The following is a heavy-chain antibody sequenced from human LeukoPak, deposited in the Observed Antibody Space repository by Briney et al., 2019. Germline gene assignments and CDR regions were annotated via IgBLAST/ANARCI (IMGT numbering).Heavy chain of an antibody. CDR2: IYPGDSDT. J-gene: IGHJ3*02. CDR1: GYSFTSYW. D-gene: IGHD3-9*01. V-gene: IGHV5-51*01. Sequence: NRGESLKISCKGSGYSFTSYWIGWVRQMSGKGLEWMGIIYPGDSDTRYSPSFQGQVTISADKSISTTFLQWSSLKASDTAMYYCAHDFTLGPAALTPNAFDIWGQGTMVTVSS. CDR3: AHDFTLGPAALTPNAFDI.